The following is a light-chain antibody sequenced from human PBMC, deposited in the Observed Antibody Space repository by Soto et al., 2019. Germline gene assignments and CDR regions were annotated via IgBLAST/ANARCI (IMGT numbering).Light chain of an antibody. CDR2: EGS. Sequence: QSALTQPASVSGSPGQSITISCTGTSSDVGSYNLVSWYQQHPGKAPKLMIYEGSKRPSGVSNRVSGSKSGNTASLTISGLQAEDEADYYCCSYAGSVVFGGGTKVTVL. CDR1: SSDVGSYNL. CDR3: CSYAGSVV. V-gene: IGLV2-23*01. J-gene: IGLJ2*01.